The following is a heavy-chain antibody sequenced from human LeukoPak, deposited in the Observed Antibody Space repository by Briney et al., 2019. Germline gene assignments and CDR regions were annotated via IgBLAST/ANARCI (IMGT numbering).Heavy chain of an antibody. CDR2: ISAYNGNT. D-gene: IGHD3-9*01. CDR1: GYRFTSYG. CDR3: ARGGDGDILTGLVFDY. V-gene: IGHV1-18*01. J-gene: IGHJ4*02. Sequence: ASVKVSCTASGYRFTSYGISWVRQAPGQGLEWMGWISAYNGNTNYAQKLQGRVTMTTDTSTSTAYMELRSLRSDDTAVYYCARGGDGDILTGLVFDYWGQGTLVTVSS.